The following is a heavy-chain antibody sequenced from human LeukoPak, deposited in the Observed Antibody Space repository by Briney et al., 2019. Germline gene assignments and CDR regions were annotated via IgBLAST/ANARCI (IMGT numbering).Heavy chain of an antibody. J-gene: IGHJ4*02. CDR1: GGSISSYY. V-gene: IGHV4-59*08. Sequence: SETLSLTCTVSGGSISSYYWSWIRQPPGKGLELIGFIYYSGSTSYNPSLKSRVTISADTSKSQFSLKLSSVIAADTAVYYCARRAYSSGFDYIDYWGQGTLVTVSS. D-gene: IGHD6-19*01. CDR2: IYYSGST. CDR3: ARRAYSSGFDYIDY.